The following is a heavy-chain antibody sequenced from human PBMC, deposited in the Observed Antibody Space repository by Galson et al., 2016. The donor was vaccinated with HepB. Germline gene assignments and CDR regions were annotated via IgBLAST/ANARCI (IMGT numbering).Heavy chain of an antibody. Sequence: SLRLSCAVSGFTLSSYSMNWVRQAPGKGLEWISYISRTETKYYADSVKGRFTISRDDAKNTVYLQMNSLGDDDTAVYHCTRDLPTTATTSGEHFVYWGQGTLVTVSS. CDR2: ISRTETK. D-gene: IGHD4-17*01. CDR1: GFTLSSYS. CDR3: TRDLPTTATTSGEHFVY. V-gene: IGHV3-48*02. J-gene: IGHJ4*02.